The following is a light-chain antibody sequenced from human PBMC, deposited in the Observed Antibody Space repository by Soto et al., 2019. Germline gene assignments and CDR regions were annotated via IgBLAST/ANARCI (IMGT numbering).Light chain of an antibody. CDR2: GAS. V-gene: IGKV3D-20*02. Sequence: EIVLTQSPGTLSLSPGERATLSCRASQSVSSSYLAWYQQKPGQAPRLLIYGASSRATGIPDRFSGGGSGTEFNLTISSLEPEDFAVYYCQQRSNWPITFGQGTKVDIK. CDR1: QSVSSSY. CDR3: QQRSNWPIT. J-gene: IGKJ1*01.